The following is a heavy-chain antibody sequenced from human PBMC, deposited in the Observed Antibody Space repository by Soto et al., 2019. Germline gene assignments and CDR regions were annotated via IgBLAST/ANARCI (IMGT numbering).Heavy chain of an antibody. Sequence: EVQLVGSGGGLVKPGGSLRLSCAASGFTFSSYSMNWVRQAPGKGLEWVSSISSSGGSTYYADSVKGRFIISRDNSKNTLYLQMNSLRAEDTAVYYCAKDPKYSGYDYGMDVWGQGTTVTVSS. D-gene: IGHD5-12*01. J-gene: IGHJ6*02. CDR2: ISSSGGST. CDR1: GFTFSSYS. V-gene: IGHV3-23*04. CDR3: AKDPKYSGYDYGMDV.